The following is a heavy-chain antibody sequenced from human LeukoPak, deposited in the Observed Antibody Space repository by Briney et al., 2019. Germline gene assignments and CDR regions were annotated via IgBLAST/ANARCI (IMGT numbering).Heavy chain of an antibody. CDR3: ARIQDFAFDI. CDR2: IKEYGSEK. V-gene: IGHV3-7*01. J-gene: IGHJ3*02. Sequence: GGSLRLSCGASAFTFSTYWMSWVRQAPGKGLEWVANIKEYGSEKYYVESVKGRFTISRDNAKNSLYLQMNSLRAEDTAVYYCARIQDFAFDIWGQGTMVTVSS. CDR1: AFTFSTYW.